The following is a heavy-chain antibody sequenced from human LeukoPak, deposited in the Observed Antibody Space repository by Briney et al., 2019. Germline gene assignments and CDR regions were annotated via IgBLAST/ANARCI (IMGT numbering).Heavy chain of an antibody. V-gene: IGHV3-48*04. CDR1: GFTFSISS. CDR3: ARDRPRWHSSGWYFPNAAFDI. Sequence: GGSLRLSCVASGFTFSISSMSWVRQAPGKGLEWVSYISSSSSSIYDADSVRGRFTISRDNAKNSLYLQMNSLRAEDTAVYYCARDRPRWHSSGWYFPNAAFDIWGQGTMVTVSS. D-gene: IGHD6-19*01. CDR2: ISSSSSSI. J-gene: IGHJ3*02.